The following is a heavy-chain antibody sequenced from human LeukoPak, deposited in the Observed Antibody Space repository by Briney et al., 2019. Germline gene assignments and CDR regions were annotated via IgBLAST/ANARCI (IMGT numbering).Heavy chain of an antibody. CDR2: ICGDAGST. D-gene: IGHD2-2*03. CDR3: AKVIGYCSSTSCSLFDDAFDV. V-gene: IGHV3-43*02. J-gene: IGHJ3*01. CDR1: GFSFDDYA. Sequence: PGGSLRLSCAASGFSFDDYAMHWVRQAPGKGLEWVSLICGDAGSTYYADSVRGRFSISRDNSKNSLFLQMNSLRTEDTAFYFCAKVIGYCSSTSCSLFDDAFDVWGQGTMVTVSS.